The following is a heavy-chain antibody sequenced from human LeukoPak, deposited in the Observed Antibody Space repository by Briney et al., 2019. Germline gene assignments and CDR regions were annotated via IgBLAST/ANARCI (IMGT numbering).Heavy chain of an antibody. J-gene: IGHJ6*03. CDR3: ARGAPYYDSSGYRYYYYYMDV. Sequence: PSETLSLTCTVSGGSISSYYWSWIRQPAGKGLEWIGRIYTSGSTNYNPSLKSRVTMSVDTSKNQFSLKLSSVTAADTAVYYCARGAPYYDSSGYRYYYYYMDVWGKGTTVTISS. CDR1: GGSISSYY. CDR2: IYTSGST. V-gene: IGHV4-4*07. D-gene: IGHD3-22*01.